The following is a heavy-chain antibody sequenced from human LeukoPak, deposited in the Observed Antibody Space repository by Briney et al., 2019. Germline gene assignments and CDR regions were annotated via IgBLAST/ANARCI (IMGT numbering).Heavy chain of an antibody. CDR1: GGSINTYY. D-gene: IGHD1-26*01. V-gene: IGHV4-59*01. Sequence: PSATLSLTCTVSGGSINTYYGIWIRQPPGKGLEWIGHVHYSGSPNYNPSLESRVTISIDTSKKQFFLKLRSVTVADTALYFCARGVVPATSHLPLLEYWGQGSLVTVSS. J-gene: IGHJ4*02. CDR3: ARGVVPATSHLPLLEY. CDR2: VHYSGSP.